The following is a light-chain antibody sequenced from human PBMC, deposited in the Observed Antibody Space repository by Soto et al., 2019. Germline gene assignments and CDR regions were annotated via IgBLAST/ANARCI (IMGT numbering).Light chain of an antibody. CDR2: GAS. Sequence: EVGLTHSPGALSLSPGDRATLSCRASQSVSRSYLGWYQQKPGQAPRLLMYGASIRAAGVPDRFSGSGSGTEFTLTISSLLPDDFATYFCQQYKSYFRTFGQGTKVDIK. CDR1: QSVSRSY. CDR3: QQYKSYFRT. J-gene: IGKJ1*01. V-gene: IGKV3-20*01.